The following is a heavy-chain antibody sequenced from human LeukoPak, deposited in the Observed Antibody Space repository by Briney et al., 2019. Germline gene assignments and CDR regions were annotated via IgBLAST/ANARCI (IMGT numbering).Heavy chain of an antibody. CDR3: ATAVAGHDDDY. D-gene: IGHD6-19*01. V-gene: IGHV3-30*03. CDR2: ISYDGSNK. J-gene: IGHJ4*02. CDR1: GFTFSSYG. Sequence: GGSLRLSCAASGFTFSSYGMHWVRQAPGKGLEWVAVISYDGSNKYYADSVKGRFTISRDNSKNTLYLQMNSLRAEDTAVYYCATAVAGHDDDYWGQGTLVTVSS.